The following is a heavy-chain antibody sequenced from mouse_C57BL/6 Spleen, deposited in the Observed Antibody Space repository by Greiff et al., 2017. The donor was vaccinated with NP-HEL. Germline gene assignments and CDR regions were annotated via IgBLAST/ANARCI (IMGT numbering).Heavy chain of an antibody. Sequence: EVQLQQSGPELVKPGASVKISCKASGYTFTDYYMNWVKQSPGQSLEWIGDINPNNGGTSYNQKFKGKATLTVDKSSSTAYMELRSLTSEDSAVYYGARNFDFDCWGHGTTLTVSS. V-gene: IGHV1-26*01. CDR2: INPNNGGT. J-gene: IGHJ2*01. CDR1: GYTFTDYY. CDR3: ARNFDFDC.